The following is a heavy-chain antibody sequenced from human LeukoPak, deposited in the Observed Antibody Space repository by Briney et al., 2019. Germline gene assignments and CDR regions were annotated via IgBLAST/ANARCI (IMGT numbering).Heavy chain of an antibody. CDR1: GGSISSYY. CDR3: ARENSGSYRGFDY. V-gene: IGHV4-4*07. CDR2: IYTSGGT. Sequence: SETLSLTCTVSGGSISSYYWSWIRQPAGKGLEWIGRIYTSGGTNYNASLKSRVSMSVDTSKNQFSLKLSSVTAADTAVFYCARENSGSYRGFDYWGQGTLVTVSS. D-gene: IGHD1-26*01. J-gene: IGHJ4*02.